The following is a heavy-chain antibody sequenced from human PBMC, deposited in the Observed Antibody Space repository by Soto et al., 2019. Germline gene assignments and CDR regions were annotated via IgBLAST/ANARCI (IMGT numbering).Heavy chain of an antibody. J-gene: IGHJ4*02. Sequence: GGSLRLSCAASGFTFDDYAMHWVRQAPGKGLEWVSLISGDGGSTYYADSVKGRITISRDNSKNSLYLQMNSLRTEDTALYYCAKDIEGYSYGYYVDYWGQGTLVTVSS. D-gene: IGHD5-18*01. CDR2: ISGDGGST. V-gene: IGHV3-43*02. CDR1: GFTFDDYA. CDR3: AKDIEGYSYGYYVDY.